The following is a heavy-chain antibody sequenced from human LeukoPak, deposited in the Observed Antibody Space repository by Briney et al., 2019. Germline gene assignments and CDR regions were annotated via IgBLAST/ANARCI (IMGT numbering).Heavy chain of an antibody. V-gene: IGHV3-48*01. Sequence: GGSLRLSCAASGFSFSSYSMCWVRQAPGKGLEWLSYITSSSNSIYYADSVKGRFTISRDNAQNSLFLQMNSLRAEDTAVYYCARVSITGYYYYMDVWGKGTTVTVSS. D-gene: IGHD5-24*01. CDR3: ARVSITGYYYYMDV. J-gene: IGHJ6*03. CDR1: GFSFSSYS. CDR2: ITSSSNSI.